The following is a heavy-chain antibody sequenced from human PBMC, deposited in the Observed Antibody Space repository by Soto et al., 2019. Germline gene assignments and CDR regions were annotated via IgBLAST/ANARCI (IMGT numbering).Heavy chain of an antibody. CDR2: MNPNSGNT. CDR3: ARTFSGIAAFDI. J-gene: IGHJ3*02. CDR1: GYTFTSYD. D-gene: IGHD6-13*01. Sequence: ASVKVSCKASGYTFTSYDINWVRQATGQGLEWMGWMNPNSGNTGYAQKFQGRVTMTRNTSISTAYMEPSSLRSEDTAVYYCARTFSGIAAFDIWGQGTMVTVSS. V-gene: IGHV1-8*01.